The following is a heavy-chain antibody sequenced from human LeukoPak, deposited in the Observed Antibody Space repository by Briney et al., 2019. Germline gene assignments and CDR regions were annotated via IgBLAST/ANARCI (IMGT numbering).Heavy chain of an antibody. CDR3: ARDGYYYDSSGYYYAFDDY. CDR2: INPNSGGT. Sequence: ASVKVSCKASGYTFTSYGISWVRQAPGQGLEWMGWINPNSGGTNYAQKFQGRVTMTRDTSISTAYMELSRLRSDDTAVYYCARDGYYYDSSGYYYAFDDYWGQGTLVTVSS. V-gene: IGHV1-2*02. D-gene: IGHD3-22*01. CDR1: GYTFTSYG. J-gene: IGHJ4*02.